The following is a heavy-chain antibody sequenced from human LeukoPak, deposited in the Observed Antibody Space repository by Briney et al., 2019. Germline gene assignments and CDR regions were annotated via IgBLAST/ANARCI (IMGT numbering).Heavy chain of an antibody. V-gene: IGHV1-8*01. D-gene: IGHD3-10*01. CDR2: MNPNSGNT. CDR3: ARVNTMVRGVILY. CDR1: GYTFTSYD. Sequence: ASVKVSCKASGYTFTSYDINWVRQATGQELEWMGWMNPNSGNTGYAQKFQGRVTMTRNTSISTAYMELSSLRSEDTAVYYCARVNTMVRGVILYWGQGTLVTVSS. J-gene: IGHJ4*02.